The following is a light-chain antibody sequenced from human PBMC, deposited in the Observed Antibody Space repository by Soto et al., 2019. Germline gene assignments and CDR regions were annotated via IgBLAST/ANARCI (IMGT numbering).Light chain of an antibody. V-gene: IGLV2-11*01. Sequence: QSALTQPRSVSGSPGQSVNISCNGTSSDVGGYDFVSWYQQHPGKAPKLMISDVSKRPSGVPDRFSGSKSGNTASLTISGLQAEDEADYYCCSYARDLALFGGGTKVTVL. J-gene: IGLJ2*01. CDR2: DVS. CDR1: SSDVGGYDF. CDR3: CSYARDLAL.